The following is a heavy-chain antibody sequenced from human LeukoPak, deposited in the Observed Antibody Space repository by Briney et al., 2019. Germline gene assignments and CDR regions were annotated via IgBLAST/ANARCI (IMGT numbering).Heavy chain of an antibody. Sequence: GGSLRLSCAASRFTFSTYAMSWVRQAPGKGLEWVSTISGSGGSTYYAASVKSRFTISRDNAKNSVFLQMTSLRPEDTAVYYCARGEYHQDGIGTNRFDNWGQGALVTVSS. D-gene: IGHD5-24*01. CDR1: RFTFSTYA. J-gene: IGHJ4*02. CDR2: ISGSGGST. CDR3: ARGEYHQDGIGTNRFDN. V-gene: IGHV3-23*01.